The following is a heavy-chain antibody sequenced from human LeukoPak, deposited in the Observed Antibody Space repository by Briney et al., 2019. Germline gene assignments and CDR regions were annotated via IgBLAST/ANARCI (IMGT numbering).Heavy chain of an antibody. J-gene: IGHJ6*03. CDR3: ARQSNYDFWSGYSPNYYYMDV. D-gene: IGHD3-3*01. Sequence: GASVKVSCKASGYTFTCYDINWVREATGQGLGWMGGMNPNGGNTGNAQKVQGRVTITRNTSIRTAYIELSSQRSENTAVYYCARQSNYDFWSGYSPNYYYMDVWGKGTTVTVSS. CDR1: GYTFTCYD. CDR2: MNPNGGNT. V-gene: IGHV1-8*03.